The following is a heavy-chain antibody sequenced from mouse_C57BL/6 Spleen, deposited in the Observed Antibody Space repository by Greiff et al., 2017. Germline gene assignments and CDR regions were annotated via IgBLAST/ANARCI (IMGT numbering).Heavy chain of an antibody. CDR2: INPNNGGT. CDR3: ARNYYGRNWYFDV. Sequence: EVQLQQSGPELVKPGASVKMSCTASGYTFTGYNMHWVQQSQGKSLQWIGYINPNNGGTSYNQKLKGKTTLTVNKSSSTAYMELRSLTAEDSAVYYRARNYYGRNWYFDVWGTGTTVTVSS. CDR1: GYTFTGYN. V-gene: IGHV1-22*01. D-gene: IGHD1-1*01. J-gene: IGHJ1*03.